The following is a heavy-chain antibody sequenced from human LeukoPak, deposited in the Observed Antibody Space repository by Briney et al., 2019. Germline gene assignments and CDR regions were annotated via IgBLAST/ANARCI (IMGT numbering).Heavy chain of an antibody. CDR1: GGSFSGYY. CDR3: ARDRHSSSWYGYYFDY. CDR2: INHSGST. V-gene: IGHV4-34*01. J-gene: IGHJ4*02. Sequence: ASETLSLTCAVYGGSFSGYYWSWIRQPPGKGLEWIGEINHSGSTNYNPSLKSRVTISVDTSKNQFSLKLSSVTAADTAVYYCARDRHSSSWYGYYFDYWGQGTLVTVS. D-gene: IGHD6-13*01.